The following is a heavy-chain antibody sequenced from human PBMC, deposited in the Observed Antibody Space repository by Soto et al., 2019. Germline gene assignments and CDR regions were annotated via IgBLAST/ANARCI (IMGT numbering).Heavy chain of an antibody. CDR3: ARPMRYYYDSSGQSAWFDP. J-gene: IGHJ5*02. V-gene: IGHV1-69*12. CDR2: IIPIFGTA. Sequence: QVQLVQSGAEVKKPGSSVKVSCKASGGTFNSYAISWVRQAPGQGLEWMGGIIPIFGTAKYAQKFQGRVTITADDSMSTAYMELSSLRSEDTAVYYCARPMRYYYDSSGQSAWFDPWGQGTLVTVSS. CDR1: GGTFNSYA. D-gene: IGHD3-22*01.